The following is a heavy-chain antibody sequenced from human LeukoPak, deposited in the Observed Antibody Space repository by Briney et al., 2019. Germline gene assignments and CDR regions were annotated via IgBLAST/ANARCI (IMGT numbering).Heavy chain of an antibody. CDR1: GYSISSGYY. CDR2: IYHSGST. D-gene: IGHD2-2*01. V-gene: IGHV4-38-2*02. CDR3: ARDDCSRTSCYFGVDA. Sequence: SETLSLTCTVSGYSISSGYYWGWLRQPPGKGLEWIGSIYHSGSTYYNPSLKSRVTISVDTSKNQFSLQLSSVTAADTAVYYCARDDCSRTSCYFGVDAWGKGTTVTVSS. J-gene: IGHJ6*04.